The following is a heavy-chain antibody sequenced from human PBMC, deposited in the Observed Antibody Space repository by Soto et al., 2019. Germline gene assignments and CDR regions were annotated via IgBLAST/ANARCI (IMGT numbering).Heavy chain of an antibody. J-gene: IGHJ4*03. CDR2: VYHGGST. Sequence: QVQLQESGPGLVKPSQTLSLTCSVSGDSIRGGGHYWNWIRQFPGKGLEWIGYVYHGGSTHYNPSLRGRLTISIDTSKNQFSLRLISVTAADTALYYCARDTGLAPTVWGYWGHGTQVTVSS. D-gene: IGHD7-27*01. CDR1: GDSIRGGGHY. CDR3: ARDTGLAPTVWGY. V-gene: IGHV4-31*03.